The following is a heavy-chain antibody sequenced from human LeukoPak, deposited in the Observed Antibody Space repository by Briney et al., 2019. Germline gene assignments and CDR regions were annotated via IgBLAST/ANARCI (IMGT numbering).Heavy chain of an antibody. V-gene: IGHV3-30*02. J-gene: IGHJ4*02. D-gene: IGHD3-10*01. CDR3: AKDLSGSPYYFDY. CDR1: GFTFSSYG. CDR2: IRYDGSNK. Sequence: GGSLRLSCAASGFTFSSYGMHWVRKAPGKGLEGGAFIRYDGSNKYYADSVKGRFTISRDNSKNTLYLQMNSLRAEDTAVYYCAKDLSGSPYYFDYWGQGTLVTVSS.